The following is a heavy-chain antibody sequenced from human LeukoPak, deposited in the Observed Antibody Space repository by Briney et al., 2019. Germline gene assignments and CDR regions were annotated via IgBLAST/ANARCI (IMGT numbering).Heavy chain of an antibody. CDR1: GGSFSGYY. J-gene: IGHJ5*02. D-gene: IGHD4-17*01. V-gene: IGHV4-34*01. CDR3: ARGRTVKLRFGWFDP. Sequence: SETLSLTCAVYGGSFSGYYWSWIRQPPGKGLEWIGEINHSGSTNYNPSLKSRVTISVDTSKNQFSLKLSSVTAADTAVYYCARGRTVKLRFGWFDPWGQGTLVTVSS. CDR2: INHSGST.